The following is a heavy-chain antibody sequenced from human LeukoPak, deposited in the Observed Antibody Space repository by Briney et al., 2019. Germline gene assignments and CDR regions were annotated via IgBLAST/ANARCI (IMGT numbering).Heavy chain of an antibody. CDR1: GGSFSGYY. CDR2: INHSGST. CDR3: ARHYFERYYYGSGSHTSGHFDY. Sequence: SETLSLTCAVYGGSFSGYYWSWIRQPPGKGLEWIGEINHSGSTYYNPSLNSRVTISVDTSKNQFSLKLSSVTAADTAVYYCARHYFERYYYGSGSHTSGHFDYWGQGTLVTVSS. D-gene: IGHD3-10*01. V-gene: IGHV4-34*01. J-gene: IGHJ4*02.